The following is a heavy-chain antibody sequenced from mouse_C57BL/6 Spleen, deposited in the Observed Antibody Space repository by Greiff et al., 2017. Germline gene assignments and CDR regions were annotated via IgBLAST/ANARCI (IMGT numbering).Heavy chain of an antibody. CDR3: TVGYYGKRYFDV. D-gene: IGHD2-1*01. CDR2: IRLKSDNYAT. J-gene: IGHJ1*03. Sequence: DVHLVESGGGLVQPGGSMKLSCVASGFTFSNYWMNWVRQSPEKGLEWVAQIRLKSDNYATHYAESVKGRFTISRDDSKSSVYLQMNNLRAEDTGIYYCTVGYYGKRYFDVWGTGTTVTVSS. V-gene: IGHV6-3*01. CDR1: GFTFSNYW.